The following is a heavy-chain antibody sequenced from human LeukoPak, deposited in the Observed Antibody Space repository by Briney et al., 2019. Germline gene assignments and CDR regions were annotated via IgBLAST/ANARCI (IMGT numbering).Heavy chain of an antibody. CDR1: GGFISSYY. D-gene: IGHD2-8*01. V-gene: IGHV4-4*07. J-gene: IGHJ6*03. Sequence: SETLSLTCTVSGGFISSYYWSWIRQPAGKGLEWIGRIYTSGSTNYNPSLKSRVTMSLDTSKNQFSLKLSSVTAADTAVYYCARDTAVYAIGGRMDYYYYMDVWGKGTTVTV. CDR2: IYTSGST. CDR3: ARDTAVYAIGGRMDYYYYMDV.